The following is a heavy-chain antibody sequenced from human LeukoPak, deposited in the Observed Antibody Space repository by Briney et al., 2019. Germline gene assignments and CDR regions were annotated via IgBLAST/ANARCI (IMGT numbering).Heavy chain of an antibody. J-gene: IGHJ6*03. CDR1: GFTFCSYW. CDR3: VSGYDNYYYYYYMDV. V-gene: IGHV3-74*01. D-gene: IGHD5-12*01. CDR2: TNSEGSST. Sequence: GGSLRLSCSASGFTFCSYWRHWVRQAPGKGLVWVSRTNSEGSSTSYADSVKGRFTIYKDNAKNTLYLQMNSLRAEDTAVYYCVSGYDNYYYYYYMDVWGKGTTVTVSS.